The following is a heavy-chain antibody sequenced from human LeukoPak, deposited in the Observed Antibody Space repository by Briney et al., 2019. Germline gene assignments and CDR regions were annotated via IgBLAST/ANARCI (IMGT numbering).Heavy chain of an antibody. CDR1: GCTFSSYS. CDR3: ARDHCSSTSCYGSATPAGYMDV. CDR2: ISSSNSYI. Sequence: PGGSLRLSCAASGCTFSSYSMNWVRQPPGKGLEWVSSISSSNSYIYYADSVKGRFTISRDNAKNSLYLLMNSLRAEDTAVYYCARDHCSSTSCYGSATPAGYMDVWGKGTTVTVSS. D-gene: IGHD2-2*01. V-gene: IGHV3-21*01. J-gene: IGHJ6*03.